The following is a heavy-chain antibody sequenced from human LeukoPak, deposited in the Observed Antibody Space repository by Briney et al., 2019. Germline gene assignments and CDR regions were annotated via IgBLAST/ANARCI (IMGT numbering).Heavy chain of an antibody. D-gene: IGHD3-10*01. Sequence: ASVKVSCKASGYTFTGYYMHWVRQAPGQGLEWMGWINPNSGGTNYAQKFQGRVTMTRDTSISTAYMELSRLRSDDTAVYYCARDTSPRGSHGAFDIWGEGTMVTVSS. CDR2: INPNSGGT. CDR3: ARDTSPRGSHGAFDI. CDR1: GYTFTGYY. V-gene: IGHV1-2*02. J-gene: IGHJ3*02.